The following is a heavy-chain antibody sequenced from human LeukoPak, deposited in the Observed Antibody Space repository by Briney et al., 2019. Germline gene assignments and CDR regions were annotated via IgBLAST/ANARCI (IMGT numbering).Heavy chain of an antibody. J-gene: IGHJ3*02. CDR3: AKIRGGSWNAFDI. D-gene: IGHD2-15*01. Sequence: GGSLRLSCAASGFTFSSYGMHWVRQAPGKGLEWVAVISYDGSNKYYADSVKGRFTTSRDNSKNTLYLQMNSLRAEDTAVYYCAKIRGGSWNAFDIWGQGTMVTVSS. CDR1: GFTFSSYG. V-gene: IGHV3-30*18. CDR2: ISYDGSNK.